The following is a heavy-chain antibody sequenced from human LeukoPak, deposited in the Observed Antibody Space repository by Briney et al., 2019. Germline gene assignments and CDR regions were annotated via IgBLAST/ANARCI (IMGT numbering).Heavy chain of an antibody. J-gene: IGHJ6*03. CDR1: GFIFSSYS. CDR3: ARDRGSSSWDYYYYMDV. D-gene: IGHD6-6*01. CDR2: ISNSSNTI. Sequence: GGSLRLSCAASGFIFSSYSMNWVRQAPGKGLEWVSYISNSSNTIYYADSVKGRFTISRDNAKNSLSLQMNSLRAEDTAVYYCARDRGSSSWDYYYYMDVWGKGTTVTVSS. V-gene: IGHV3-48*01.